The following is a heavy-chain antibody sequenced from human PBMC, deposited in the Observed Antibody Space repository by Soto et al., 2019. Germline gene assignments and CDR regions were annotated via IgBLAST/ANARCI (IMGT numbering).Heavy chain of an antibody. CDR3: AIGYDVNSELDY. D-gene: IGHD3-22*01. CDR1: GGTFRGYA. CDR2: FLPTSVTP. V-gene: IGHV1-69*01. Sequence: QVQLVQSGAEVKKPGASVKVSCQASGGTFRGYAISWVRQAPGQGLEWWGGFLPTSVTPNYAQKCQARVTLTADESTNTACMEVICLRSGDTAVYYCAIGYDVNSELDYWGQGTLVTVSS. J-gene: IGHJ4*02.